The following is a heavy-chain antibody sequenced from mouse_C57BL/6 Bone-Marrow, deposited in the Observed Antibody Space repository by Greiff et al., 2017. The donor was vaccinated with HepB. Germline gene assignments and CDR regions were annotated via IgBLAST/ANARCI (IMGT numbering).Heavy chain of an antibody. CDR3: TKERVYYYGSSTGYYAMDY. CDR1: GYTFTDYE. J-gene: IGHJ4*01. V-gene: IGHV1-15*01. CDR2: IDPETGGT. D-gene: IGHD1-1*01. Sequence: QVQLQQSGAELVRPGASVTLSCKASGYTFTDYEMHWVKQTPVHGLEWIGAIDPETGGTAYKQKFKGKAILTADKSSSTAYMELRSLTSEDSAVYYCTKERVYYYGSSTGYYAMDYWGQGTSVTVSS.